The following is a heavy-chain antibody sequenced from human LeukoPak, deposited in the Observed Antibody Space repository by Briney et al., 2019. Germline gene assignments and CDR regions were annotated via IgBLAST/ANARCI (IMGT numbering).Heavy chain of an antibody. D-gene: IGHD5-24*01. V-gene: IGHV1-18*01. CDR3: ARDRGSGRDGYNWWFDP. CDR1: GYTFTSYG. CDR2: ISAYNGNT. J-gene: IGHJ5*02. Sequence: ASVKVSCKASGYTFTSYGISWVRQAPGQGFEWMGWISAYNGNTNYAQKLQGRATMTTDTSTSTAYMELRSLRSDDTAVYYCARDRGSGRDGYNWWFDPWGQGTLVTVSS.